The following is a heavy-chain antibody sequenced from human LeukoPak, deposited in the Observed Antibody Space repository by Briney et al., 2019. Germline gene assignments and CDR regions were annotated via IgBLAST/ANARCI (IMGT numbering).Heavy chain of an antibody. CDR3: AREEVVIRPYFDY. Sequence: GRSLRVSCAASGFTFSSYGMHWVRQAPGKGLEWVAVIWYDGSNKYYADSVKGRFTISRDNSKNTLYLQMNSLRAEDTAVYYCAREEVVIRPYFDYWGQGTLVTVSS. CDR2: IWYDGSNK. V-gene: IGHV3-33*01. D-gene: IGHD3-22*01. CDR1: GFTFSSYG. J-gene: IGHJ4*02.